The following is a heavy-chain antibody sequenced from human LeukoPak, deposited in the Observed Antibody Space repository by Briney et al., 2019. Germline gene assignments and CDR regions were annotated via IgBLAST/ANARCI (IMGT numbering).Heavy chain of an antibody. CDR2: INSDGSST. CDR1: GFTFSSNW. V-gene: IGHV3-74*01. Sequence: QPGGSLRLPCVASGFTFSSNWMHWVRQAPGKGLVWVSRINSDGSSTSYADSVKGRFTISRDNAKNTLYLQMNSLRAEDTAVYFCASPGATSKFDYWGQGTQVTVSS. D-gene: IGHD1-26*01. J-gene: IGHJ4*02. CDR3: ASPGATSKFDY.